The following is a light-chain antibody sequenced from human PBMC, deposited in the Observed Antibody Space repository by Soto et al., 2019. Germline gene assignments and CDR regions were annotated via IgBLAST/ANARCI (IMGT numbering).Light chain of an antibody. CDR3: CSYAGSSSYV. V-gene: IGLV2-23*02. CDR1: SSDVGSYNL. J-gene: IGLJ1*01. CDR2: EVS. Sequence: QAVVTQPASVSGSPGQSITISCTGTSSDVGSYNLVSWYQQHPGKAPKLMIYEVSKRPSGVSNRFSGSKSGNTASLTISGLQAEDEADYYCCSYAGSSSYVFGTGTKVTVL.